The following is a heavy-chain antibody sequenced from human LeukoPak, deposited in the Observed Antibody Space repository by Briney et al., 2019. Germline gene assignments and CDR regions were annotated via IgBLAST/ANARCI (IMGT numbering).Heavy chain of an antibody. CDR1: GGTFSSYA. CDR2: IIPIFGTA. J-gene: IGHJ4*02. CDR3: ARWRPVSYDFWSGYSYYFDY. D-gene: IGHD3-3*01. V-gene: IGHV1-69*13. Sequence: SVKVSCKASGGTFSSYAISWVRQAPGQGLEWMGGIIPIFGTANYAQKFQGRVTITADEYTSTAYMELSSLRSEDTAVYYCARWRPVSYDFWSGYSYYFDYWGQGTLVTVSS.